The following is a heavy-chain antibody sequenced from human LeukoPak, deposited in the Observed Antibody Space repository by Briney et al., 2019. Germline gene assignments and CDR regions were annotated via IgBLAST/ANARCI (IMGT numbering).Heavy chain of an antibody. CDR1: GFPSSSYA. CDR3: AKDLHTSHCCLPFDY. V-gene: IGHV3-23*01. Sequence: PGGSLRLSCAASGFPSSSYATNWVRQAPAKGLEWVSAISGSGASTYYADSVKDRFTLSRDDSKNTLYLQMNSLRAEDTAVYYCAKDLHTSHCCLPFDYWGQGTLVTVSS. CDR2: ISGSGAST. J-gene: IGHJ4*02. D-gene: IGHD2-2*01.